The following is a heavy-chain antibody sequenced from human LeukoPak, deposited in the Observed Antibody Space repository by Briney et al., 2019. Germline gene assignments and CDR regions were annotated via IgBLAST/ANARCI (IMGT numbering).Heavy chain of an antibody. D-gene: IGHD2-8*01. Sequence: ASVKVSCKASGYTFTSYYMYWVRQAPGQGLEWMGIINPNRGSTSYAQKFQGRVTMTGDMSTSTVYMELSSLRSEDTAVYYCARRPYCTNGVCYGELGFDPWGQGTLVTVSS. CDR1: GYTFTSYY. J-gene: IGHJ5*02. V-gene: IGHV1-46*01. CDR2: INPNRGST. CDR3: ARRPYCTNGVCYGELGFDP.